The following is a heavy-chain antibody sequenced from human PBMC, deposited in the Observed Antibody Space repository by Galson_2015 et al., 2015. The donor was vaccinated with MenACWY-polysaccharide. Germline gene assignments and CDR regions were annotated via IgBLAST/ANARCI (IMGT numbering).Heavy chain of an antibody. Sequence: SLRLSCAASGFTFSSYAMSWVRQAPGKGLEWVSLISGDGGSTYYADSVKGRFTISRDNSKNSLYLQMNSLRTEDTALYYCAKGRYYDSSGYYSGYYFDYWGQGTLVTVSS. CDR1: GFTFSSYA. J-gene: IGHJ4*02. D-gene: IGHD3-22*01. V-gene: IGHV3-43*02. CDR3: AKGRYYDSSGYYSGYYFDY. CDR2: ISGDGGST.